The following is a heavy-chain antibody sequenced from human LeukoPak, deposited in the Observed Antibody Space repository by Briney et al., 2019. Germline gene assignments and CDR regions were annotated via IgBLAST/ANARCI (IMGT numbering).Heavy chain of an antibody. J-gene: IGHJ4*02. CDR3: AREGPRISGSPRY. D-gene: IGHD1-26*01. CDR2: INPNSGGT. V-gene: IGHV1-2*02. CDR1: GYTFTGYY. Sequence: ASVKVSCKASGYTFTGYYMHWVRQAPGQGLEWMGWINPNSGGTNYAQKFQGRVTITRDTSISTAYMALSRLRSDDTAVYYCAREGPRISGSPRYWGQGTLVTVSS.